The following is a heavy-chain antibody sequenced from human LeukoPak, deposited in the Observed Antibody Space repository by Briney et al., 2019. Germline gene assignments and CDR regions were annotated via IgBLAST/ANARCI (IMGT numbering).Heavy chain of an antibody. J-gene: IGHJ4*02. CDR2: ISGSGGST. D-gene: IGHD5-18*01. CDR3: AKGLDTAMVVLCDY. CDR1: GFTFSSYA. V-gene: IGHV3-23*01. Sequence: HPGGSLRLSCAASGFTFSSYAMSRVRQAPGKGLEWVSAISGSGGSTYYADSVKGRFTISRDNSKNTLYLQMNSLRAEDTAVYYCAKGLDTAMVVLCDYWGQGTLVTVSS.